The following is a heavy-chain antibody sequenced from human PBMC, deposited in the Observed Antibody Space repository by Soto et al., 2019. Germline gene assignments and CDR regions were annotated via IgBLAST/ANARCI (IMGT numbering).Heavy chain of an antibody. D-gene: IGHD2-15*01. CDR1: GDSISSYY. J-gene: IGHJ3*02. CDR3: ARQKDCSGGSCYLNDAFDI. CDR2: LYYGRSA. V-gene: IGHV4-59*08. Sequence: SETLSLTCAVSGDSISSYYCMWIRQPPGKGLESIGYLYYGRSANYNPSLKSRVTMSVDTSKNQFSLKLSSMTAADTAVYYCARQKDCSGGSCYLNDAFDIWGQGTMVTVSS.